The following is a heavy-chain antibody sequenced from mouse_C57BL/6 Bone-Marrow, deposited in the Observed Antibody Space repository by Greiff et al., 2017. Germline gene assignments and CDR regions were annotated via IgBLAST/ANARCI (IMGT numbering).Heavy chain of an antibody. Sequence: QVQLQQSGAELVMPGASVKLSCKASGYTFTSYWMHWVKQRPGQGLEWIGEIDPSDSYTNYNQKFKGKSTLTVDKSSSTAYMQLSSLTSEDSAVYYCARYGSNYDFDYWGQGTTLTVSS. D-gene: IGHD2-5*01. CDR3: ARYGSNYDFDY. J-gene: IGHJ2*01. CDR1: GYTFTSYW. V-gene: IGHV1-69*01. CDR2: IDPSDSYT.